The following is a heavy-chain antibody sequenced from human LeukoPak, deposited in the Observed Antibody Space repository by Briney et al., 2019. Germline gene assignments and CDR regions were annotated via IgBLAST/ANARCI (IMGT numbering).Heavy chain of an antibody. CDR3: ARGPIWFGELNWFDP. D-gene: IGHD3-10*01. Sequence: ASVKVSCKASGYTFTSYDINWVRQATGQGLEWMGWMNPNRGNTGYAQKFQGRVTMTRNTSISTAYMELSSLRSEDTAVYYCARGPIWFGELNWFDPWGQGTLVTVSS. V-gene: IGHV1-8*01. J-gene: IGHJ5*02. CDR2: MNPNRGNT. CDR1: GYTFTSYD.